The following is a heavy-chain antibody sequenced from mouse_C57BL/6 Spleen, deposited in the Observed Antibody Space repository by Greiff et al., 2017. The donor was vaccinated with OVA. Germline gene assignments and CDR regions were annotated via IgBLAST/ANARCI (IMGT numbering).Heavy chain of an antibody. J-gene: IGHJ1*03. D-gene: IGHD1-1*01. V-gene: IGHV1-53*01. CDR1: GYTFTSYW. Sequence: QVQLQQPGTDLVKPGASVKLSCKASGYTFTSYWMHWVKQRPGQGLEWIGNINPSNGGTNYNEKFKSKATLTVDKSSSTAYMQLSSLTSEDSAVYYCARERNYGSSYWYFDVWGTGTTVTVSS. CDR2: INPSNGGT. CDR3: ARERNYGSSYWYFDV.